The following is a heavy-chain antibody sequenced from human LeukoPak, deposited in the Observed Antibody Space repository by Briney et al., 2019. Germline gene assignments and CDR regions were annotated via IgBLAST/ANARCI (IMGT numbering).Heavy chain of an antibody. CDR1: GFTVSSNY. J-gene: IGHJ1*01. D-gene: IGHD3-22*01. V-gene: IGHV3-53*01. CDR3: ARGYYYDSSGLPQYLQY. CDR2: IYSGGST. Sequence: PGGSLRLSCAASGFTVSSNYMSWVRQAPGKGLEWVSVIYSGGSTYYADSVKGRFTISRDNSKNTLYLQMNSLRAEDTAVYYCARGYYYDSSGLPQYLQYWGQGTLVTVSS.